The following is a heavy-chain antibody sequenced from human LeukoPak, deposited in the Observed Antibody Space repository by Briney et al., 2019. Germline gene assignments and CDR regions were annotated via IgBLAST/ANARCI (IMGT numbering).Heavy chain of an antibody. Sequence: GGSLRLSCAASGFTFSRYSMNWVRQAPGKGLEWVSSISISSNYIYYADSVKGRFTISRDNAKNSLYLQVNSLRAEDTAVYYCARGYCSGGSCYFDYWGQGTLVTVSS. J-gene: IGHJ4*02. CDR2: ISISSNYI. V-gene: IGHV3-21*01. D-gene: IGHD2-15*01. CDR3: ARGYCSGGSCYFDY. CDR1: GFTFSRYS.